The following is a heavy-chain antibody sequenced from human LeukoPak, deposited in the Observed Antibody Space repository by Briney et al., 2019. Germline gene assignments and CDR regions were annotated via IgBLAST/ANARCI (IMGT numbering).Heavy chain of an antibody. CDR2: IYYSGST. CDR1: GGSISSYY. Sequence: SETLSLTCTVSGGSISSYYWSWIRQPPGKGLEWIGYIYYSGSTNYNPSLKSRVTISVDTSKNQSSLNLSSVTAADTAVYYCASQLSVGDHGQFDYWGQGTLVTVSS. J-gene: IGHJ4*02. V-gene: IGHV4-59*01. D-gene: IGHD4-17*01. CDR3: ASQLSVGDHGQFDY.